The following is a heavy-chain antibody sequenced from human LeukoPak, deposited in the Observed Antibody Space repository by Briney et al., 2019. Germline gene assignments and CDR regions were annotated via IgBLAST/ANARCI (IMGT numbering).Heavy chain of an antibody. CDR1: GGSVSTGSYY. Sequence: SETLSLTCTVSGGSVSTGSYYWTWIRQPPGKGLEWIGYIFYSGSTNYNPSLKGRVTISVDTSKKHFSLKLSSVTAADTAVYYCARGLSGSYYGYFDYWGQGTLVTVSS. J-gene: IGHJ4*02. CDR3: ARGLSGSYYGYFDY. CDR2: IFYSGST. V-gene: IGHV4-61*01. D-gene: IGHD1-26*01.